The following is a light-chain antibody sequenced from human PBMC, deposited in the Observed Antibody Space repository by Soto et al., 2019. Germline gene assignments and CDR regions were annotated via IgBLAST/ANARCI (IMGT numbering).Light chain of an antibody. CDR3: ASYTAINTWV. CDR2: EVS. V-gene: IGLV2-14*01. CDR1: SSDVDVYNY. J-gene: IGLJ3*02. Sequence: QSALTQPASVSGSPGQSITISCTGTSSDVDVYNYVSWYQHHPGKAPKVVIYEVSNRPSGVSNRFSASKSSNTASLTISGLRAEDEADYYCASYTAINTWVFGGGTKLTVL.